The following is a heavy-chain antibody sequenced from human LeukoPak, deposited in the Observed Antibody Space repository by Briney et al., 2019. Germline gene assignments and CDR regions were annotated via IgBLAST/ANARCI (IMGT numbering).Heavy chain of an antibody. CDR1: GYSIGSGYY. V-gene: IGHV4-38-2*01. CDR3: ARGSTIFGVVNRVDY. CDR2: IYHSGTA. D-gene: IGHD3-3*01. J-gene: IGHJ4*02. Sequence: PSETLSLTCAVSGYSIGSGYYWAWIRQPPGKGLEWIASIYHSGTAYSNPSLQSRVTLSVDTSKNQFSLKLSSVTAADTAVYYCARGSTIFGVVNRVDYWGQGTLVTVSS.